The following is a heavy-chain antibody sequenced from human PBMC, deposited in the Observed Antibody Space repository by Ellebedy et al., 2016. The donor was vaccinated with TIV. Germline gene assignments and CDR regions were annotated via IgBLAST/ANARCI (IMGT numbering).Heavy chain of an antibody. V-gene: IGHV1-69*13. CDR3: AGTPASSGWYSTFDY. D-gene: IGHD6-19*01. CDR1: GGSFTSYA. CDR2: IITMFGTA. Sequence: SVKVSCKSSGGSFTSYAISWVRQAPGQGLEWVGGIITMFGTANYAQKFKGRVTVTADESTSTAYMELNSLRSEDTAVYYCAGTPASSGWYSTFDYWGQGTLVTVSS. J-gene: IGHJ4*02.